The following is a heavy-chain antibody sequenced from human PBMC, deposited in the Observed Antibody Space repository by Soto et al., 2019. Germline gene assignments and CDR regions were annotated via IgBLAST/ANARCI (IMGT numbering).Heavy chain of an antibody. Sequence: GESLKISCKGSGYSFTSYWIGWVRQMPGKGLGWMGIIYPGDSDTRYSPSFQGQVTISADKSISTAYLQWSSLKASDTAMYYCARHMNYDFWRGGRHEVPHPYYYYMDVWGKGTTVTVSS. CDR2: IYPGDSDT. D-gene: IGHD3-3*01. J-gene: IGHJ6*03. CDR3: ARHMNYDFWRGGRHEVPHPYYYYMDV. CDR1: GYSFTSYW. V-gene: IGHV5-51*01.